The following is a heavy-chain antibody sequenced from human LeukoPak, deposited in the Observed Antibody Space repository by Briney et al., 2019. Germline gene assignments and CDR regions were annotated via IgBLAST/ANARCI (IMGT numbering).Heavy chain of an antibody. J-gene: IGHJ6*02. Sequence: GGSLRLSCAASGFTVSSSYMSWVRQAPGKGLEWVSAISGSGGSTYYADSVKGRFTISRDNSKNTLYLQMNSLRAEDTAVYYCAKDKKYYDSSGSPYYYYGMDVWGQGTTVTVTS. V-gene: IGHV3-23*01. CDR1: GFTVSSSY. D-gene: IGHD3-22*01. CDR3: AKDKKYYDSSGSPYYYYGMDV. CDR2: ISGSGGST.